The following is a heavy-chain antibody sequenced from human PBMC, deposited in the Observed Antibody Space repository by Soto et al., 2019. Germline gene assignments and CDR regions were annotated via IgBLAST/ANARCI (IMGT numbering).Heavy chain of an antibody. CDR1: GFTFSSYS. Sequence: GGSLRLSCAASGFTFSSYSMKWVRQAPGKGLEWVSSISRSAGNTYYADSVKGRFTISRDNAKNSMYLQMNSLRAEDTAVYYCARGQVPGLDAFDIWGQGTMVTVSS. J-gene: IGHJ3*02. CDR3: ARGQVPGLDAFDI. CDR2: ISRSAGNT. V-gene: IGHV3-21*01.